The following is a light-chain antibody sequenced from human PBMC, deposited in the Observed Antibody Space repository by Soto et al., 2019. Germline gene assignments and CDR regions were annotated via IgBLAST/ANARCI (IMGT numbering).Light chain of an antibody. V-gene: IGLV4-69*01. CDR1: SGHSSYA. J-gene: IGLJ3*02. CDR2: LNSDGSH. CDR3: QTWGTGPWV. Sequence: QLVLTQSPSASASLGASVKLTCTLSSGHSSYAIAWHQQQPEKGPRYLMKLNSDGSHSKGDGIPDRFSGSSSGAERYLTISSLQSEDEADYYCQTWGTGPWVFGEGTKLTVL.